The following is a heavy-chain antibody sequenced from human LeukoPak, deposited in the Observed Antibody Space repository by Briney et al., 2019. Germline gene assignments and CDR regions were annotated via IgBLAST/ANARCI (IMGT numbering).Heavy chain of an antibody. Sequence: SVKVSCKASGGTFSSYAISWVRQAPGLGLEWMGGIIPIFGTANYAQKFQGRVTITTDESTSTAYMELSSLRSEDTAVYYCARSLPHLDSGVTFDIWGQGTMVTVSS. CDR3: ARSLPHLDSGVTFDI. D-gene: IGHD3-22*01. CDR2: IIPIFGTA. CDR1: GGTFSSYA. V-gene: IGHV1-69*05. J-gene: IGHJ3*02.